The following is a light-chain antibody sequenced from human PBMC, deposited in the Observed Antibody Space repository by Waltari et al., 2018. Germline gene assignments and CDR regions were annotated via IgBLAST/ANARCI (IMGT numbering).Light chain of an antibody. CDR1: ESNIERKD. J-gene: IGLJ3*02. V-gene: IGLV1-47*01. Sequence: QSVLTQPPSASGTPGQRVTISCSGSESNIERKDVYWYQQLPGTAPKLLIFRNDQRPSGAPDRFSGSKSDTSASLAISGLRHDDDAVYYCAAWDDSLGGWVFGGGTKLTVL. CDR2: RND. CDR3: AAWDDSLGGWV.